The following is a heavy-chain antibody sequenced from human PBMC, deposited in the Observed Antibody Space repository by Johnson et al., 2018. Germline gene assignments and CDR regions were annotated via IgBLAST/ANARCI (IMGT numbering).Heavy chain of an antibody. Sequence: VQLVQSGGGLVQPGGSLRLSCAASGFTFTNSDINWVHQAPGQGLEWVPGVSWNGSRTHYADSVKGRFTISRDNAKNSLFLQMNSLRGDDTAVYYCVRGGYNGNYWGVRDAFAIWGQGTMVTVSS. V-gene: IGHV3-35*01. CDR2: VSWNGSRT. D-gene: IGHD1-26*01. J-gene: IGHJ3*02. CDR1: GFTFTNSD. CDR3: VRGGYNGNYWGVRDAFAI.